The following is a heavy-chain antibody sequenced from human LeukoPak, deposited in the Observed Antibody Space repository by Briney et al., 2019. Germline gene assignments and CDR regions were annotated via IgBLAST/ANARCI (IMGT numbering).Heavy chain of an antibody. CDR2: VSYDGSNK. CDR3: AKDPGQSFDY. D-gene: IGHD3-10*01. CDR1: GFTFSSYG. V-gene: IGHV3-30*18. J-gene: IGHJ4*02. Sequence: GGSLRLSCAASGFTFSSYGMHWVRQAPGKGLEWVAVVSYDGSNKYYADSVKGRFTISRDNSKNTLYLQMNSLRAEVTAVYYCAKDPGQSFDYWGQGTLVTVSS.